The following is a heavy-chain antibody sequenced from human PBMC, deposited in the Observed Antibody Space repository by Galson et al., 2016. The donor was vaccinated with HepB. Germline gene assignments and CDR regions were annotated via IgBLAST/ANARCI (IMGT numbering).Heavy chain of an antibody. J-gene: IGHJ4*02. V-gene: IGHV1-18*01. CDR3: AKDSEYFFDY. CDR1: GYTFTSSG. D-gene: IGHD3-3*01. CDR2: ISAYNGHT. Sequence: SVKVSCKASGYTFTSSGISWVRQAPGQGLEWLGWISAYNGHTNYAQKFQGRVTVTTDTSTSTAYMELRSLRSDDTAVYYCAKDSEYFFDYWGQGTLVTVSS.